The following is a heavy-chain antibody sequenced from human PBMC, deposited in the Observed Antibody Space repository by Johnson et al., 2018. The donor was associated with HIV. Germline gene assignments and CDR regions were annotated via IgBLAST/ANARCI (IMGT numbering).Heavy chain of an antibody. CDR3: ARVGEYCVDDCYSGAVRDDAFDI. Sequence: VQLVESGGGLVQPGGSLRLSCAASGFTFSRYWMSWVRQAPGKGLEWVANIKQDGSEKYYVDSMKGRFTISRDNAKNSLYLQINGLRAEDTALYSCARVGEYCVDDCYSGAVRDDAFDIWGQGTMVSVSS. CDR1: GFTFSRYW. J-gene: IGHJ3*02. CDR2: IKQDGSEK. D-gene: IGHD2-21*01. V-gene: IGHV3-7*05.